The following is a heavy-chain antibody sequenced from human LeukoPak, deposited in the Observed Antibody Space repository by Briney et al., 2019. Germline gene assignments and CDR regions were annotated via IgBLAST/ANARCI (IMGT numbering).Heavy chain of an antibody. J-gene: IGHJ6*03. CDR2: ISTNSNYI. CDR3: ARGGDFGGNFFGRVSYYYYYYMDV. V-gene: IGHV3-21*01. CDR1: GFTFRSHN. D-gene: IGHD4-23*01. Sequence: PGGSLRLSCAASGFTFRSHNMNWIRQAPGKGLEWVSSISTNSNYIYNADSVKGRFTISRDNAKNSLYLQMNSLRDEDTAVYYCARGGDFGGNFFGRVSYYYYYYMDVWGEGTTVTVSS.